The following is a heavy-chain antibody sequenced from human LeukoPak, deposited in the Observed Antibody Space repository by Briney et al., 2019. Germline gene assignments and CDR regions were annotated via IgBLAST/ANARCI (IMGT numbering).Heavy chain of an antibody. CDR1: GFTFSSYA. CDR2: ISGSGGST. CDR3: AKDFYDSSGYYYSPIDY. J-gene: IGHJ4*02. Sequence: GGSLRLSCAASGFTFSSYAMSWVRQAPGKGLEWVSAISGSGGSTYYADSVKGRFTISRDNSKNTLYLQMNSLRAEDTAVYYCAKDFYDSSGYYYSPIDYWGQGTLVTVSS. V-gene: IGHV3-23*01. D-gene: IGHD3-22*01.